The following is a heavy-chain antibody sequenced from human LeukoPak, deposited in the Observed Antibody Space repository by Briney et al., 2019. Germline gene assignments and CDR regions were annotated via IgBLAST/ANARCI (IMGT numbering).Heavy chain of an antibody. D-gene: IGHD2-2*01. CDR2: IKQDGSEK. CDR3: ARVFRYCSSTTCYYRWTGMDS. J-gene: IGHJ6*04. CDR1: GFTFSSYW. Sequence: GGSLRLSCAASGFTFSSYWMSWVRQAPGKGLEWVANIKQDGSEKYYVDSVKGRFTISRDNAKNSLYLQMNSLRAEDRAVYYCARVFRYCSSTTCYYRWTGMDSWGKGPTVTVSS. V-gene: IGHV3-7*03.